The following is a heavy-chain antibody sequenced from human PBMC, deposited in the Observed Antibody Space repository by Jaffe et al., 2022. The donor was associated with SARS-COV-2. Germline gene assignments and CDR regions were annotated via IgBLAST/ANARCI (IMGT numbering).Heavy chain of an antibody. J-gene: IGHJ4*02. CDR1: GGSISSSSYY. CDR2: IYYSGST. Sequence: QLQLQESGPGLVKPSETLSLTCTVSGGSISSSSYYWGWIRQPPGKGLEWIGSIYYSGSTYYNPSLKSRVTISVDTSKNQFSLKLSSVTAADTAVYYCARQWLGGYFDYWGQGTLVTVSS. V-gene: IGHV4-39*01. D-gene: IGHD3-10*01. CDR3: ARQWLGGYFDY.